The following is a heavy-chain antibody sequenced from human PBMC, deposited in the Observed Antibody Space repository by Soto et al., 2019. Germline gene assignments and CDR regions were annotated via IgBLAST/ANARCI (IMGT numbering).Heavy chain of an antibody. CDR3: AKDTAPAVSSCASDY. CDR2: ISYDGSDE. Sequence: QVQLVESGGGVVQPGRSLRLSCAASGFTFSSFGMHWVRQAPGKGLEWVALISYDGSDEYYRDSVKGRFTISRDNSKNTLFLQVNSLRPEDTAVYYCAKDTAPAVSSCASDYWGQGALVTVSS. D-gene: IGHD2-21*02. V-gene: IGHV3-30*18. J-gene: IGHJ4*02. CDR1: GFTFSSFG.